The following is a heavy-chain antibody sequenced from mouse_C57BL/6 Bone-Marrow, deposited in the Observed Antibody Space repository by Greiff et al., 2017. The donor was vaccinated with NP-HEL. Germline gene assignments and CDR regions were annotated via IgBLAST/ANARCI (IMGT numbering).Heavy chain of an antibody. D-gene: IGHD1-1*01. Sequence: EVHLVESGGGLVKPGGSLKLSCAASGFTFSSYAMSWVRQTPEKRLEWVATISDGGSYTYYPDNVKGRFTISRDNAKNNLYLQMSHLKSEDTAMYYCAREAEVITTVVAPFDYWGQGTTLTVSS. CDR2: ISDGGSYT. CDR3: AREAEVITTVVAPFDY. V-gene: IGHV5-4*01. CDR1: GFTFSSYA. J-gene: IGHJ2*01.